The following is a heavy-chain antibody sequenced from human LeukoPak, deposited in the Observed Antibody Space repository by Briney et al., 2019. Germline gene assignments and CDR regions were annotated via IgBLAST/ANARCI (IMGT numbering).Heavy chain of an antibody. CDR2: ISCDGSNK. CDR3: ARAGGGYFDY. J-gene: IGHJ4*02. V-gene: IGHV3-30-3*01. Sequence: GGSLRLSCAASGFTFSSYAMHWVRQAPGKGLEWVAVISCDGSNKYYADSVKGRFTISRDNSKNALYLQMNSLRAEDTAVYYCARAGGGYFDYWGQGTLVTVSS. D-gene: IGHD3-10*01. CDR1: GFTFSSYA.